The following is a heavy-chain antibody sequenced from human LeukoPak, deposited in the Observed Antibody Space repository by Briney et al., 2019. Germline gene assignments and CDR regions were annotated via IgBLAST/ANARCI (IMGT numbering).Heavy chain of an antibody. CDR2: ISAYNGNT. J-gene: IGHJ2*01. CDR1: GYTFTIYG. CDR3: ARDPVDQPYWFFDL. V-gene: IGHV1-18*01. D-gene: IGHD2-2*01. Sequence: ASVKLSCEASGYTFTIYGISGVRQAPGQGLEGMGWISAYNGNTNYAQKLQGRVTMTTDTSTSTAYMELRSLRSDDTAVYYCARDPVDQPYWFFDLWGRGTLVTVSS.